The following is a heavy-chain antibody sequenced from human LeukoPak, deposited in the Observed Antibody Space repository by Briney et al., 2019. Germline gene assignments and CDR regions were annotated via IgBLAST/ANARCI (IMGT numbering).Heavy chain of an antibody. J-gene: IGHJ6*03. CDR3: ARLAGITMINYYYYYMDV. V-gene: IGHV4-4*07. D-gene: IGHD3-22*01. Sequence: SETLSLTCTVSGGSISSYYWSWIRQPAGKGLEWIGRIFTSGSTNYNPSLKSRVTISVDKSKNQFSLRLSSVTAADTAIYYCARLAGITMINYYYYYMDVWGKGTTVTVCS. CDR1: GGSISSYY. CDR2: IFTSGST.